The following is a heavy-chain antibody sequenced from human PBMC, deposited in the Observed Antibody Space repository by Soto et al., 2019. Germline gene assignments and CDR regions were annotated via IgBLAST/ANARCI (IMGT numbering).Heavy chain of an antibody. D-gene: IGHD4-17*01. CDR3: ARRLYGDYDY. J-gene: IGHJ4*02. CDR1: GYSFTTSG. CDR2: ISTYNGNT. V-gene: IGHV1-18*01. Sequence: GASVKVSCKASGYSFTTSGITWVRQAPGQGLEWMGWISTYNGNTNYAQKLQDRVTLTTDTPTSTAYMELRSLRSDDTAIYYCARRLYGDYDYWGQGTLVTVSS.